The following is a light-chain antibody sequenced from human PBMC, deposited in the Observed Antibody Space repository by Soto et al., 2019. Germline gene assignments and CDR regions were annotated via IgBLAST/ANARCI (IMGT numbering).Light chain of an antibody. CDR3: QQYGSSPWLT. J-gene: IGKJ3*01. V-gene: IGKV3-20*01. CDR2: GAS. CDR1: QSVSSSY. Sequence: EIVLTQSPGTLSLSPGERATLSCRASQSVSSSYLAWYQQKPGQAPRLLIYGASSSATGIPDRLSGSGSGTDFTLTISRLEPEDFAVYYCQQYGSSPWLTFGPGTKVDIK.